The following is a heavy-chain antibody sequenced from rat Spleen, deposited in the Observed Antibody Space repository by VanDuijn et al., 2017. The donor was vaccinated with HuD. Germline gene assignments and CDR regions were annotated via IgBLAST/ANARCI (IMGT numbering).Heavy chain of an antibody. Sequence: QVQLKESGPGLVQPSQTLSLTCTVSGFSLSNYGVIWVRQPPGKGLEWMGVIWGDGSTDYNSALKSRLSISRDTSKSQVFLKMNSLQTDDTAIYFCTRVAYWGQGTLVTVSS. CDR1: GFSLSNYG. V-gene: IGHV2-13*01. CDR2: IWGDGST. CDR3: TRVAY. J-gene: IGHJ3*01.